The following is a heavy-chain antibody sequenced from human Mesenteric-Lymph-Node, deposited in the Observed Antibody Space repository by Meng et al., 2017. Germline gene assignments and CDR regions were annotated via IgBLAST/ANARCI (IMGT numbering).Heavy chain of an antibody. CDR1: GYTFSSYD. V-gene: IGHV1-8*01. J-gene: IGHJ3*02. CDR2: MNPNSGNT. Sequence: ASVKVSCKASGYTFSSYDFNWVRQATGQGLEWMGWMNPNSGNTGYAQKFQGRVTMTRNTSISTAYMELSSLRSEDTAVYYCARLLWFGELPDGSDAFDIWGQGTMVTVSS. D-gene: IGHD3-10*01. CDR3: ARLLWFGELPDGSDAFDI.